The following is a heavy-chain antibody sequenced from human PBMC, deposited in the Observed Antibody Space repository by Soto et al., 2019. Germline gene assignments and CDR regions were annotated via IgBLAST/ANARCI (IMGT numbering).Heavy chain of an antibody. Sequence: EVQLLESGGGLVQPGGSLRLSCAASGFTFSSYAMWWVRQAPGKGLECVSAISGGGETTYYADSVKGRFTISRDNSKNTLYLQMNSLRAEDTEVYYCAFNSGSGSYYFDYWGQGTLVTVSS. J-gene: IGHJ4*02. CDR1: GFTFSSYA. D-gene: IGHD3-10*01. V-gene: IGHV3-23*01. CDR3: AFNSGSGSYYFDY. CDR2: ISGGGETT.